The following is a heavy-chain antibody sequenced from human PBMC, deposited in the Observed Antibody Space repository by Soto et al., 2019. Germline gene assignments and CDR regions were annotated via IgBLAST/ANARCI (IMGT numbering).Heavy chain of an antibody. CDR3: TTVNWPRYYDSSGYYYYYYGMDA. Sequence: GGSLRLSCAASGFTFSNAWMNWVRQAPGKGLEWVGRIKSKTDGGTTDYAAPVKGRFTISRDDSKNTLYLQMNSLKTEDTAVYYCTTVNWPRYYDSSGYYYYYYGMDAWRQGTTVTAP. CDR1: GFTFSNAW. V-gene: IGHV3-15*07. J-gene: IGHJ6*02. D-gene: IGHD3-22*01. CDR2: IKSKTDGGTT.